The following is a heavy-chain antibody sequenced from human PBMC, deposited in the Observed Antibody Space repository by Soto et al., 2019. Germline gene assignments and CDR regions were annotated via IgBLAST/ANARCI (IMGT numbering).Heavy chain of an antibody. J-gene: IGHJ6*02. V-gene: IGHV4-59*08. Sequence: QVQLQESGPGLVKPSETLSLTCTVSGGSIDGYNCAWIRQPPGKALEWVGYVYYNGGSSYNPSFKSRVPLSMNTSKSPFSLQLRSVTAADTAVYYCARQGIGNLHGLVDVWGRGTTVTVSS. D-gene: IGHD3-10*01. CDR2: VYYNGGS. CDR1: GGSIDGYN. CDR3: ARQGIGNLHGLVDV.